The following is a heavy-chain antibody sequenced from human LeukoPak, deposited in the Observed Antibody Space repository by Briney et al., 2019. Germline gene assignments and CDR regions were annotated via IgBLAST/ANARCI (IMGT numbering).Heavy chain of an antibody. D-gene: IGHD3/OR15-3a*01. J-gene: IGHJ4*02. CDR3: AGKTGYDLRVDY. V-gene: IGHV4-34*01. CDR1: GGSFSGYY. CDR2: INHSGST. Sequence: SETLSLTCAVYGGSFSGYYWSWIRQPPGKGLEWIGEINHSGSTNYNPSLKSRVTISVDTSKNQFSLKLSSVTAADTAVYYCAGKTGYDLRVDYWGQGTLVTVSS.